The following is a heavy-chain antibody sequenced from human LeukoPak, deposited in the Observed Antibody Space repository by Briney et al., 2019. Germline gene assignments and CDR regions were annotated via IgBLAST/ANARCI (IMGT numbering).Heavy chain of an antibody. CDR3: ARDRPSFWLFFPIDAFDI. CDR2: IKQDGSEK. D-gene: IGHD3-9*01. CDR1: GFTFSSYE. J-gene: IGHJ3*02. Sequence: GGSLRLSCAASGFTFSSYEMNWVRQAPGKGLEWVANIKQDGSEKYYVDSVKGRFTISRDNAKNSLYLQMNSLRAEDTAVYYCARDRPSFWLFFPIDAFDIWGQGTMVTVSS. V-gene: IGHV3-7*01.